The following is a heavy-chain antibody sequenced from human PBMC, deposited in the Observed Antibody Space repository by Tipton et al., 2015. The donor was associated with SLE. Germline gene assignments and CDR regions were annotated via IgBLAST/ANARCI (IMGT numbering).Heavy chain of an antibody. Sequence: QVQLVQSGAEVKKPGASVKVSCKASGYTFTSYYMHWVRQAPGQGLEWMGIINPSGGNTYYAQKFQGRVTISVDKSKNQFSLNLSSVTAADTAVYYCAREARYCSSISCYNYMDVWGKGTTVTVSS. CDR1: GYTFTSYY. CDR3: AREARYCSSISCYNYMDV. D-gene: IGHD2-2*02. J-gene: IGHJ6*03. CDR2: INPSGGNT. V-gene: IGHV1-46*01.